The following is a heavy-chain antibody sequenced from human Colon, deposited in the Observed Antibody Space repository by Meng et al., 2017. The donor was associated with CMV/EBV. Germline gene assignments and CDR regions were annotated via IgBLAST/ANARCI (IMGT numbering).Heavy chain of an antibody. CDR1: GFIFNDFA. J-gene: IGHJ3*01. CDR2: VNWNSGAI. Sequence: GGSLRLSCAASGFIFNDFAMHWVRQAPGKGLEWVATVNWNSGAIHYAASVKGRFTISRDNAKNSLSLQMNSLRPEDTALYYCTKDITSYCGSRSCYESAFDVWGQGTVVTVS. CDR3: TKDITSYCGSRSCYESAFDV. V-gene: IGHV3-9*01. D-gene: IGHD2-2*01.